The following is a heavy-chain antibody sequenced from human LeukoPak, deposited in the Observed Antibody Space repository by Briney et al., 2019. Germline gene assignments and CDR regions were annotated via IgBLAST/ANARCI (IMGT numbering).Heavy chain of an antibody. Sequence: SETLSLTCTVSGGSISSYYWSWIRQPPGKGLEWIGYLYYSGSTNYNPSLKSRVTISVDTSKNQFSLKLSSVTAADTAVYYCARGEGRYSHFDYWGLGTLVTVSS. D-gene: IGHD3-10*01. V-gene: IGHV4-59*01. CDR2: LYYSGST. CDR3: ARGEGRYSHFDY. CDR1: GGSISSYY. J-gene: IGHJ4*02.